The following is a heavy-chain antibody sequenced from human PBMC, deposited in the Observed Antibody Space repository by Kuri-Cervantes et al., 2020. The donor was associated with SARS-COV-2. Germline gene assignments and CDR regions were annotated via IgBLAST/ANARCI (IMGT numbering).Heavy chain of an antibody. CDR2: IYTSGGT. V-gene: IGHV4-61*02. J-gene: IGHJ5*02. Sequence: LRLSCTVSGGSISSGSYYWSWIRQPAGKGLEWIGRIYTSGGTNCNPSLKSRVTISVDTSKNQFSRKLSSVTAADTAVYYCARAAGPAARTSWFDPWGQGTLVTVSS. CDR3: ARAAGPAARTSWFDP. CDR1: GGSISSGSYY. D-gene: IGHD2-2*01.